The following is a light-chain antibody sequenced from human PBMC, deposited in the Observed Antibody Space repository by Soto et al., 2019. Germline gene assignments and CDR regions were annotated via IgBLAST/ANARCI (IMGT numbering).Light chain of an antibody. CDR3: SSYTSSSTHV. J-gene: IGLJ1*01. V-gene: IGLV2-14*03. Sequence: QSALTQPASVSGSPGQSITISCTGTSSDVGAYTFVSWYQQHPDKVPKLMIFDVSRRPSGVSDRFSGSKSGDPASLTISGLQPEDEADYYCSSYTSSSTHVCGSGTTVAVL. CDR1: SSDVGAYTF. CDR2: DVS.